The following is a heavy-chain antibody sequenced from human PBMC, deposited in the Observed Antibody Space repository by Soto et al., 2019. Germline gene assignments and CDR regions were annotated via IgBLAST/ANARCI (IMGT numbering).Heavy chain of an antibody. V-gene: IGHV3-30*18. CDR3: AKGGHTSGRCGCFNI. J-gene: IGHJ3*02. CDR2: ISVDGRND. Sequence: PGGSLRLSCEASGFTLSSSVMHWVRQAPGKRLEWLSVISVDGRNDLHAGAVKGRFTISRDISKNMVYLQMNDLRPDDTAMYFCAKGGHTSGRCGCFNIWGQGTMVTVSS. CDR1: GFTLSSSV. D-gene: IGHD6-19*01.